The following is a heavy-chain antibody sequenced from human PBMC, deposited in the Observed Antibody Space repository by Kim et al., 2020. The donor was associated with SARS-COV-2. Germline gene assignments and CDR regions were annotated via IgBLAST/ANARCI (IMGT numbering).Heavy chain of an antibody. D-gene: IGHD3-10*01. Sequence: GGSLRLSCAASGFTFSSYSMNWVRQAPGKGLEWVSYISSSSSTIYYADSVKGRFTISRDNAKNSLYLQMNSLRDEDTAVYYCARDPDYYGSGSNDAFAIWGQGTMLTVSS. CDR2: ISSSSSTI. V-gene: IGHV3-48*02. J-gene: IGHJ3*02. CDR3: ARDPDYYGSGSNDAFAI. CDR1: GFTFSSYS.